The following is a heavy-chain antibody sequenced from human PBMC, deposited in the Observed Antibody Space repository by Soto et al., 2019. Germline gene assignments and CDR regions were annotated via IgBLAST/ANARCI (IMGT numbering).Heavy chain of an antibody. V-gene: IGHV3-33*01. CDR3: ARDTDGVPFGMDV. Sequence: GGSLRLSCAASGFTFNTYGMHWVRQAPGKGLEWVAVIWYDGSNKYYADSVKGRFTISRDNSKNTLYLQMNSLRAEDTAVYYCARDTDGVPFGMDVWGQGTTVTVSS. D-gene: IGHD2-8*01. CDR2: IWYDGSNK. J-gene: IGHJ6*02. CDR1: GFTFNTYG.